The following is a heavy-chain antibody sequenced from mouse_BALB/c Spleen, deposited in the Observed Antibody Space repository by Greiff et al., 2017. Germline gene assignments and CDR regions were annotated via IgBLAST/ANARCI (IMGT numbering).Heavy chain of an antibody. D-gene: IGHD2-12*01. CDR3: ARGRNGSYVGFAY. CDR1: GFTFSSYA. J-gene: IGHJ3*01. V-gene: IGHV5-6-5*01. Sequence: EVKLVESGGGLVKPGGSLKLSCAASGFTFSSYAMSWVRQTPEKRLEWVASISSGGSTYYPDSVKGRFTISRDNARNILYLQMSSLRSEDTAMYYCARGRNGSYVGFAYWGQGTPVTVSA. CDR2: ISSGGST.